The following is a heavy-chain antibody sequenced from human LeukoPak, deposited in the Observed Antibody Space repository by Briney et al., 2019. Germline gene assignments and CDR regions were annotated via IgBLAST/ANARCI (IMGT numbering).Heavy chain of an antibody. V-gene: IGHV3-66*01. CDR3: ARDFGGSYGY. CDR2: IYSGGST. CDR1: GFTFDDYT. J-gene: IGHJ4*02. Sequence: PGGSLRLSCAASGFTFDDYTMHWVRQAPGKGLEWVSVIYSGGSTYYADSVKGRFTISRDNSKNTLYLQMNSLSAEETAVYYCARDFGGSYGYWGQGTLVTVSS. D-gene: IGHD1-26*01.